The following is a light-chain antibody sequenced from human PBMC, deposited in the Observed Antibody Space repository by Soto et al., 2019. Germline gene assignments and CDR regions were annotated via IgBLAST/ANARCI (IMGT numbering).Light chain of an antibody. J-gene: IGKJ1*01. Sequence: DIQMPQSPSSLSASVGDRVTITCRASQSISTYLNWYQQKAGLAPKLLIYAASSLQSGVPSRFSGSGSGTDFTLTISSLQPEDFATYYCQQTYSTPPTFGQGTKVEIK. CDR1: QSISTY. CDR3: QQTYSTPPT. V-gene: IGKV1-39*01. CDR2: AAS.